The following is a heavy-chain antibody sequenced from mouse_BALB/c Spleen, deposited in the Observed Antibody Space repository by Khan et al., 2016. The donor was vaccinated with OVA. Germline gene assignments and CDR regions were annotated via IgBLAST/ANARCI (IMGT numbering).Heavy chain of an antibody. CDR2: IDPANGDV. V-gene: IGHV14-3*02. Sequence: EVQLQESGADFVKPGASVKLSCTASGFNIKDTYMHWINQRPQQGLVWIGRIDPANGDVKYDPKFQDKATIAAEESSNTAYLQLSRLTSEDTAVYYCIRGAYSGLFAYWGQGTLVTVSA. CDR3: IRGAYSGLFAY. J-gene: IGHJ3*01. CDR1: GFNIKDTY. D-gene: IGHD2-10*01.